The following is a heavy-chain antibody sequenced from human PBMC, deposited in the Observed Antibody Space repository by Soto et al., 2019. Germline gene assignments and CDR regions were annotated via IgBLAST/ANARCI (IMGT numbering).Heavy chain of an antibody. CDR1: GFTFSSYG. V-gene: IGHV3-33*01. CDR2: IWYDGSNK. Sequence: QVQLVESGGGVVQPGRSLRLSCAASGFTFSSYGMHWVRQAPGKGLEWVAAIWYDGSNKYYADSVKGRFTISRDNSKNTLYLQMNSLRAEDTAVYYCARGHTVLVFSYFDYWGQGTLVTVSS. D-gene: IGHD5-18*01. CDR3: ARGHTVLVFSYFDY. J-gene: IGHJ4*02.